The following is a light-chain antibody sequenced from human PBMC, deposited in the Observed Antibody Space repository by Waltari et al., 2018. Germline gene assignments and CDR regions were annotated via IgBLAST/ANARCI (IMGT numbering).Light chain of an antibody. CDR2: INSDGSH. J-gene: IGLJ3*02. CDR3: QTGGHGTWV. V-gene: IGLV4-69*01. Sequence: QLVLTQSPSASASLGASVKLTCTLSSGHSTTVIAWPQHQPEKGPRYLMKINSDGSHSKGDEIPDRFSGSSSGAERYLTISSVQSEDEADYYCQTGGHGTWVFGGGTKLTVL. CDR1: SGHSTTV.